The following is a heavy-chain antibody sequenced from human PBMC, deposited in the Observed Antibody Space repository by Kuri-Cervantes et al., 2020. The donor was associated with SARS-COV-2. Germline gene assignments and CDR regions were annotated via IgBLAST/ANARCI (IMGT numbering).Heavy chain of an antibody. D-gene: IGHD6-6*01. CDR3: ANLEQLANDYYYHCYMDV. Sequence: ASVKVSCKVSGYTLTELSMHWVRQAPGKGLVWMGGFDPEDGETIYAQKFQDRVTMTEDTSTDTAYMELSSLRSDDTAVYYCANLEQLANDYYYHCYMDVWGNGTTVTVSS. CDR1: GYTLTELS. J-gene: IGHJ6*03. CDR2: FDPEDGET. V-gene: IGHV1-24*01.